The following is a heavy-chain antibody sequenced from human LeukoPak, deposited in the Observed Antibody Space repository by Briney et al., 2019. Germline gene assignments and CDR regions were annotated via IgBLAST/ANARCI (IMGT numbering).Heavy chain of an antibody. V-gene: IGHV3-11*04. CDR2: ISSSGSTI. D-gene: IGHD2-15*01. CDR3: AREKRYCSGGSCYHDAFDI. J-gene: IGHJ3*02. Sequence: PGGSLRLSCAASGFTFSDYYMSWIRQAPGKGLEWVSYISSSGSTIYYADSVRGRFTISRDNAKNSLYLQMNSLRAEDTAVYYCAREKRYCSGGSCYHDAFDIWGQGTMVTVSS. CDR1: GFTFSDYY.